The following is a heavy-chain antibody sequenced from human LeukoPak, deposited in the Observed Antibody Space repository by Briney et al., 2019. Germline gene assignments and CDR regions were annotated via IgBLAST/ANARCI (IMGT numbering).Heavy chain of an antibody. CDR2: IYYSGST. CDR3: AREGVGGGYGSFDY. J-gene: IGHJ4*02. Sequence: SETLSLTCTVSGGSISSYYWSWIRQPPGKGLEWIGYIYYSGSTNYNPSLKSRVTISVDTSKNQFSLKLSSVTAADTAVYYCAREGVGGGYGSFDYWGQGTLVTVSS. CDR1: GGSISSYY. D-gene: IGHD5-12*01. V-gene: IGHV4-59*01.